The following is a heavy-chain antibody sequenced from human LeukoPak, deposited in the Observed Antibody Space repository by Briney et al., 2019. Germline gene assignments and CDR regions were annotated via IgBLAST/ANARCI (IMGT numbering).Heavy chain of an antibody. D-gene: IGHD3-9*01. Sequence: SQTLSLTCTVSGGSITSSSYYWSWIRQPAGKGLEWIGRIYTSGITSYNPSLKSRVTISVDTSKNQFSLRLSSVTAADTALYYCARDGQVVVGYDILTGYWSWFDPWGQGTLVTVSS. CDR3: ARDGQVVVGYDILTGYWSWFDP. CDR1: GGSITSSSYY. V-gene: IGHV4-61*02. CDR2: IYTSGIT. J-gene: IGHJ5*02.